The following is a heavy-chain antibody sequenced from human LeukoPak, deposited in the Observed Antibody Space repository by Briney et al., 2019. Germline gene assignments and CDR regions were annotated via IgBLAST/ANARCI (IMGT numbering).Heavy chain of an antibody. Sequence: PGGSLRLSCAASGFTFSSYAMHWVRQAPGKGLEWVAVISYDGSNKYYADSVKGRFTISRDNSKNTLYLQMNSLRAEDTAVYYCARDNTVTTRGDALDIWGQGTMVNVSS. V-gene: IGHV3-30*01. J-gene: IGHJ3*02. D-gene: IGHD4-11*01. CDR1: GFTFSSYA. CDR2: ISYDGSNK. CDR3: ARDNTVTTRGDALDI.